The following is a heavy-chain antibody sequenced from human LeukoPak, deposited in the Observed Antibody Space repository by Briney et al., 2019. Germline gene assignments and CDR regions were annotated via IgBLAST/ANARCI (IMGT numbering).Heavy chain of an antibody. CDR2: MNPNHDYT. J-gene: IGHJ4*02. CDR1: GYTFTSYD. Sequence: GASVRVSCKASGYTFTSYDIVWVRQAPGQGLEWMAWMNPNHDYTTYAQSLQGRVPVTRDTSTSTAYMELRSLRFEDPAVYYCARNGGGLGYWGQGTLVTVSS. CDR3: ARNGGGLGY. D-gene: IGHD4-23*01. V-gene: IGHV1-8*01.